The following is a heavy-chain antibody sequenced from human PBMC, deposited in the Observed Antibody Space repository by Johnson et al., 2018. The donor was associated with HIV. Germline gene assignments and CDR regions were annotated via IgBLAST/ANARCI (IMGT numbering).Heavy chain of an antibody. Sequence: QVQLVESGGGVVQPGGSLRLSCAASGFTFSSYGMHWVRQAPGKGLEWLTFIRYDGSNEYYGDSVKGRFTISRDNAKNTVYLQMNSLRAGDTAVYYCARGYCTSGLCYGGNSDAFDIWGQGTMVTVSS. CDR3: ARGYCTSGLCYGGNSDAFDI. CDR1: GFTFSSYG. D-gene: IGHD2-8*01. V-gene: IGHV3-30*02. J-gene: IGHJ3*02. CDR2: IRYDGSNE.